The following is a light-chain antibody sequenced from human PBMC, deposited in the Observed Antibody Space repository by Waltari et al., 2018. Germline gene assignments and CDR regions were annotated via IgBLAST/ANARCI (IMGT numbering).Light chain of an antibody. CDR2: SAS. CDR1: QNISSY. Sequence: DIQMTQSPSSLSASVGDRVPITCRASQNISSYLNWYQQKPGKAPKLLIYSASSLQSGVPSRFSGSGSGTDFTLTISSLQPEDFATYYCQQSYSTPLTFGGGTKVEIK. V-gene: IGKV1-39*01. CDR3: QQSYSTPLT. J-gene: IGKJ4*01.